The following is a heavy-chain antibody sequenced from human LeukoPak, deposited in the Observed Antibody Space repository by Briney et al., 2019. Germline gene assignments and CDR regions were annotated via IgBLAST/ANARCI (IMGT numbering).Heavy chain of an antibody. Sequence: SGTLSLTCAVSGVSITYSYWWTWVRQPPGKGLEWIGEIYHSGSTNYNSSLKSRVTMSVDKSKNQFSLMLSSVTAADTAVYYCTRGLRYYGSGRLSDNWFDPWGQGTLVIVSS. CDR1: GVSITYSYW. V-gene: IGHV4-4*02. D-gene: IGHD3-10*01. CDR2: IYHSGST. J-gene: IGHJ5*02. CDR3: TRGLRYYGSGRLSDNWFDP.